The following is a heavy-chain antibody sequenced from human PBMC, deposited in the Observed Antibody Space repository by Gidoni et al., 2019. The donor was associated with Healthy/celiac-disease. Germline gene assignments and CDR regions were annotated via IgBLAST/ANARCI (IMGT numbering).Heavy chain of an antibody. D-gene: IGHD3-3*01. CDR3: AGDTIFGNNVYYMDV. CDR1: GFTFSSYS. V-gene: IGHV3-48*02. J-gene: IGHJ6*03. CDR2: ISSSSSTI. Sequence: EVQLVESGGGLVQPGGSLRLSCAASGFTFSSYSMNWVRQAPGKGLEWVSYISSSSSTIYYADSVKGRFTISRDNAKNSLYLQMNSLRDEDTAVYYCAGDTIFGNNVYYMDVWGKGTTVTVSS.